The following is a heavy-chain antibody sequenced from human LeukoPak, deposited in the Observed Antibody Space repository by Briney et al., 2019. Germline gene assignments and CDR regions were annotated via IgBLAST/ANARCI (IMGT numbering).Heavy chain of an antibody. Sequence: PSETLSLTCSVSGGSINSYYWTWIRQPPGKGLEWIGYIYYNGKNNNTNYNPSLKSRVTIAIDTSNNQFALRLSSVTAADTAIYYCAREKAAIGTNWGDYFDSWGQGTLVTVSS. J-gene: IGHJ4*02. CDR1: GGSINSYY. V-gene: IGHV4-59*01. CDR3: AREKAAIGTNWGDYFDS. D-gene: IGHD6-13*01. CDR2: IYYNGKNNNT.